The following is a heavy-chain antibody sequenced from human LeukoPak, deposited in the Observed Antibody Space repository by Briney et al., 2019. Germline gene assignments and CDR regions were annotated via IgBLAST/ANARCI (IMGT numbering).Heavy chain of an antibody. CDR1: GFTFSSYG. CDR2: IWNDGTNK. V-gene: IGHV3-33*01. Sequence: GGSLRLSCAASGFTFSSYGMHWVRQAPGKGLEWVAVIWNDGTNKYYGDSVKGRFTISRDNSKNTVYLQMNSLRDEDTAVYYCARVVGSGWPPFDHWGQGTLVTVSS. CDR3: ARVVGSGWPPFDH. J-gene: IGHJ4*02. D-gene: IGHD6-19*01.